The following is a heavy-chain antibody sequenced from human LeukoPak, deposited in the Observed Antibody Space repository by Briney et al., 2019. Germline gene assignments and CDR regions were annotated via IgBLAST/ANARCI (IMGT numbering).Heavy chain of an antibody. CDR3: ARLPAFGI. CDR2: IYHSGST. Sequence: PSETLSLTCAVYGGSFSGYYWSWIRQPPGKGLEWIGSIYHSGSTYYNPSLKSRVTISVDTSKNQFSLKLSSVTAADTAVYYCARLPAFGIWGQGTMVTVSS. V-gene: IGHV4-34*01. CDR1: GGSFSGYY. J-gene: IGHJ3*02.